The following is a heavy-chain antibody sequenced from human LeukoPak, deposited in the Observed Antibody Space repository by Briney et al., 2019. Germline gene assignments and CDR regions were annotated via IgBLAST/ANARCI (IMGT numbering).Heavy chain of an antibody. CDR1: GFTFSSYA. V-gene: IGHV3-23*01. Sequence: GGSLRLSCAASGFTFSSYAMNWVRQAPGKGLEWVSATGSTGVSTFYADSVKGRFTVSRDNSKNTLSLPMNSLRAEDTAVYYCAKDPGVVPAHYFDYWGQGILVTVSS. J-gene: IGHJ4*02. CDR3: AKDPGVVPAHYFDY. D-gene: IGHD2-2*01. CDR2: TGSTGVST.